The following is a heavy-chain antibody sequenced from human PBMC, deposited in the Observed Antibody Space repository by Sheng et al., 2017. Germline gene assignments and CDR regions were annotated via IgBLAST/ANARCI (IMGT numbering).Heavy chain of an antibody. Sequence: QVQLVQSGAEVKKPGSSVTVSCRASGDTFKKFSISWVRQAPGQGLEWMGRISPTVGLTTYTQKFQGRATIRADRSTSTVYMEVSSLKSEDTAIYYCARVVVSGGTYYMDVWGKGPRSPSP. J-gene: IGHJ6*03. CDR1: GDTFKKFS. D-gene: IGHD6-13*01. V-gene: IGHV1-69*02. CDR3: ARVVVSGGTYYMDV. CDR2: ISPTVGLT.